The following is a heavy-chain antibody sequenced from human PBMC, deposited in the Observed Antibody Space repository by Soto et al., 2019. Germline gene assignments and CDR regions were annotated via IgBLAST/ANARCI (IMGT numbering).Heavy chain of an antibody. CDR3: AKAPDCSDGSCYFYWYFDL. CDR1: GFTFSSYG. D-gene: IGHD2-15*01. J-gene: IGHJ2*01. V-gene: IGHV3-23*01. Sequence: GGSLRLSCAASGFTFSSYGMSCVRQDPGKWLDWFSAISGSGGSTYYADSVKGRFTISRDSSKNTLFLQMNSLRAEDTAVYYCAKAPDCSDGSCYFYWYFDLWGRGTLVTVSS. CDR2: ISGSGGST.